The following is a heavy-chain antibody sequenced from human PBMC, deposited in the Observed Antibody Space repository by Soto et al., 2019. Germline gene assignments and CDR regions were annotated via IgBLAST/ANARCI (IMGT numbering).Heavy chain of an antibody. J-gene: IGHJ3*02. D-gene: IGHD3-22*01. V-gene: IGHV3-23*01. CDR3: AKDVELSWDDSSGYYTVDAFDI. CDR2: ISGSGGST. Sequence: EVQLLESGGGLVQPGGSLRLSCAASGFTFSSYAMSWVRQAPGKGLEWVSAISGSGGSTYYADSVKGRFTISRDNSKNTLYLQMNSLSAEDTAVYYCAKDVELSWDDSSGYYTVDAFDIWGQGTMVTVSS. CDR1: GFTFSSYA.